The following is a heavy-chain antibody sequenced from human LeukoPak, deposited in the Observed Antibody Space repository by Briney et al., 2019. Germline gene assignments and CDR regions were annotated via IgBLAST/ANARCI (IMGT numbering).Heavy chain of an antibody. V-gene: IGHV1-69*13. Sequence: ASVKVSCKASGGTFSSYAISWVRQAPGQGLEWMGGIIPIFGTANYAQKFQGRVTITADESTSTAYMELSSLRSEDTAVYYCARAQDIVVVPAAQPYYYYGMDVWGQGTTATVSS. D-gene: IGHD2-2*01. J-gene: IGHJ6*02. CDR1: GGTFSSYA. CDR2: IIPIFGTA. CDR3: ARAQDIVVVPAAQPYYYYGMDV.